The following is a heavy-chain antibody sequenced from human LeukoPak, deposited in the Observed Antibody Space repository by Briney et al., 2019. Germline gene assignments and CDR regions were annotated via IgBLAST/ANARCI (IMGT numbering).Heavy chain of an antibody. Sequence: SETLSLTCTVSGGSISSSSYYWGWIRQPPGKGLEWIGSIYYSGSTYYNPSLKSRVTISVDTSKNQFSLKLSSVTAADTAVYYCARGKFRLSSSAVGRAFDIWSQGTMVTVSS. CDR3: ARGKFRLSSSAVGRAFDI. V-gene: IGHV4-39*01. J-gene: IGHJ3*02. CDR1: GGSISSSSYY. D-gene: IGHD6-6*01. CDR2: IYYSGST.